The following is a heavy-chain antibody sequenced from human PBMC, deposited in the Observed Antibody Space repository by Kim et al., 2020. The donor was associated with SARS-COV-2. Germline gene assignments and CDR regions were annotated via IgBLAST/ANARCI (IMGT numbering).Heavy chain of an antibody. CDR1: GGTFSSYA. J-gene: IGHJ3*02. D-gene: IGHD6-13*01. V-gene: IGHV1-69*13. CDR3: ARDRGSSWVDAFAI. Sequence: SVNVSCKASGGTFSSYAISLVRQAPGQGLEWMGVSISIFGTANYAQKFQGRVTITADESTSTAYMELSSLRSEDTAVYCCARDRGSSWVDAFAIWGKGTMVTVSS. CDR2: SISIFGTA.